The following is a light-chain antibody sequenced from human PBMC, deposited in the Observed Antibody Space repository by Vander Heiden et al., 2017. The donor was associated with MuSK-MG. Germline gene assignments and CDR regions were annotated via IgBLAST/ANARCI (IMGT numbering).Light chain of an antibody. V-gene: IGKV1-5*03. CDR3: QHYENFTWT. CDR1: QNIRTF. Sequence: DTQMTQSPSALSASVGDRVTVTCRASQNIRTFLAWFQQKPGKAPNLLIYQASTLQSGVPSRFSGSGSGTEFTLTISSLQPDDFATYYCQHYENFTWTFGQGTQVDIK. J-gene: IGKJ1*01. CDR2: QAS.